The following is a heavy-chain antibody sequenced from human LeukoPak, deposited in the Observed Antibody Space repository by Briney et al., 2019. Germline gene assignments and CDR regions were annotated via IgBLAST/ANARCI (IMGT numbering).Heavy chain of an antibody. D-gene: IGHD3-22*01. CDR1: GGSFSGYY. J-gene: IGHJ5*02. V-gene: IGHV4-34*01. CDR2: INHSGST. Sequence: SETLSLTCAVYGGSFSGYYWSWIGQPPGKSLEWIGEINHSGSTNYNPSLKSRVTISVDTSKNQFSLKLSSVTAADTAVYYCARALYYYDSSGYPPWGQGTLVTVSS. CDR3: ARALYYYDSSGYPP.